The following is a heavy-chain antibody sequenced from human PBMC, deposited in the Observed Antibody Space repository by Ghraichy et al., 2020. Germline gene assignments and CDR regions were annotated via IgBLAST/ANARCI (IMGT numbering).Heavy chain of an antibody. CDR3: ASTGYNDLLYYYYGMDV. V-gene: IGHV1-18*01. D-gene: IGHD5-24*01. CDR1: GYTFTSYG. Sequence: ASVKVSCKASGYTFTSYGISWVRQAPGQGLEWMGWISAYNGNTNYAQKLQGRVTMTTDTSTSTAYMELRSLRSDDTAVYYCASTGYNDLLYYYYGMDVWGQGTTVTVSS. J-gene: IGHJ6*02. CDR2: ISAYNGNT.